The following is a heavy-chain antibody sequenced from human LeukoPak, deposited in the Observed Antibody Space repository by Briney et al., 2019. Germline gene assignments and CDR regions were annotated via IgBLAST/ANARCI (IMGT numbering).Heavy chain of an antibody. D-gene: IGHD2-15*01. CDR3: VRDFSCSGGSCPLFDS. CDR1: GFTFSDYY. Sequence: PGGSLRLSCAASGFTFSDYYMSWIRQAPGKGLEWVSYISGSTSYTNYADSVKGRFTISRDNSENTLYLQMSSLRAEDTAIYYCVRDFSCSGGSCPLFDSWGQGTLVSVSS. V-gene: IGHV3-11*05. J-gene: IGHJ4*02. CDR2: ISGSTSYT.